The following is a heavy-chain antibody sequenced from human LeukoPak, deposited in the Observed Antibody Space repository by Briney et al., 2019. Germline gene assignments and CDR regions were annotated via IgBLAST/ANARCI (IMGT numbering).Heavy chain of an antibody. CDR3: ARCSGVFGSSDY. D-gene: IGHD6-6*01. CDR1: GFSFSSYS. V-gene: IGHV3-21*01. J-gene: IGHJ4*02. CDR2: ISSGTGSYI. Sequence: GGSLRLSCVVSGFSFSSYSMNWVRQAPGKGLEWVSTISSGTGSYIYYADSVRGRFTISRDNAKNSLYLQMNTLRAEDTGVYYCARCSGVFGSSDYWGQGTLVTVSS.